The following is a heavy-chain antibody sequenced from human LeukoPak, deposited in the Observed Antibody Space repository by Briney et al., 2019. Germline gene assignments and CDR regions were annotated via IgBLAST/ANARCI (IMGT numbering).Heavy chain of an antibody. CDR1: GFTFNTYA. Sequence: GGSLRLSCAASGFTFNTYAMSWVRQAPGKGLEWVSSISSSSSYIYYADSVKGRFTISRDNAKNSLYLQMNSLRAEDTAVYYCTTPYSSSLGGFGNYYYYYMDVWGKGTTVTVSS. V-gene: IGHV3-21*04. CDR3: TTPYSSSLGGFGNYYYYYMDV. D-gene: IGHD6-13*01. CDR2: ISSSSSYI. J-gene: IGHJ6*03.